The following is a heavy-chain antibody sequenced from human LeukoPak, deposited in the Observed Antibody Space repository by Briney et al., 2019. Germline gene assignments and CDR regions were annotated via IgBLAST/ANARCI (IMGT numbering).Heavy chain of an antibody. V-gene: IGHV4-59*01. Sequence: SATLFLTCAASCGSISPCYRSGIRPPPREGVGWVGYIVYTGSGSTSHNPSIKSRVTISVDTSKNQFSLKLSSVTAADTAVYYCARGGSDWGSVDYWGQGTLVTVSS. D-gene: IGHD7-27*01. CDR2: IVYTGSGST. CDR3: ARGGSDWGSVDY. CDR1: CGSISPCY. J-gene: IGHJ4*02.